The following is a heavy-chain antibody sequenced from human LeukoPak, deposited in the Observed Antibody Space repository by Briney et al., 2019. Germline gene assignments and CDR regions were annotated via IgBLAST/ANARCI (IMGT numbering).Heavy chain of an antibody. CDR2: ISYDGSNK. D-gene: IGHD2-21*01. Sequence: GGSLRLSCAASGFTFSSYGMHWVRQAPGNGLEWVAVISYDGSNKYYADSVKGRFTISRDNSKNTLYLQMNSLRAEDTAVYYCAKGGPLFPGYFDYWGQGTLVTVSS. V-gene: IGHV3-30*18. CDR3: AKGGPLFPGYFDY. J-gene: IGHJ4*02. CDR1: GFTFSSYG.